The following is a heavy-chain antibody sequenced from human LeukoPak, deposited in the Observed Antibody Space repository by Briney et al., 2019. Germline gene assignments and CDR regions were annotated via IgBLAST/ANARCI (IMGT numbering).Heavy chain of an antibody. CDR2: IYYSGST. J-gene: IGHJ4*02. Sequence: PSETLSLTCTVSGGSISSGGYYWSWLRQHPGKGLEWTGYIYYSGSTYYNSSLKSRVTISVDTSKNQFSLKLSSVTAADTAVYYCARDRGPYSGYDSYYFDYWGQGTLVTVSS. V-gene: IGHV4-31*03. CDR3: ARDRGPYSGYDSYYFDY. CDR1: GGSISSGGYY. D-gene: IGHD5-12*01.